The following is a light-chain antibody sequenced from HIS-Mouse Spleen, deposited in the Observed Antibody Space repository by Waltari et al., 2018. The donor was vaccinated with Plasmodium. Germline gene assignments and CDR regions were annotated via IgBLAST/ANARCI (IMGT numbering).Light chain of an antibody. CDR2: CAS. J-gene: IGKJ2*01. CDR1: QSVSSSY. V-gene: IGKV3-20*01. Sequence: DIVLTKSPGTLSLSPGERATLSCRASQSVSSSYLAWYQQKPGQAPRLLISCASSRATGIPDRFSGSGSGTDFTLTISRLEPEDFAVYYCQQYGSSPYTFGQGTKLEIK. CDR3: QQYGSSPYT.